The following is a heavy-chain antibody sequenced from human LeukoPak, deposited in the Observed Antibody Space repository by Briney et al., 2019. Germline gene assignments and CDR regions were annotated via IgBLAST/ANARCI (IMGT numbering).Heavy chain of an antibody. Sequence: GSLRLPCAASGFTFTNAWMSWVRQAPGKGLEWVGRIKSKGDGETIDNAAPVKGRFTMPRDDSKATLYLQMNSLKAEDTAVYYCTTDLGLTMIRGVIVYWGQGALVTVSS. CDR2: IKSKGDGETI. V-gene: IGHV3-15*01. D-gene: IGHD3-10*01. CDR3: TTDLGLTMIRGVIVY. J-gene: IGHJ4*02. CDR1: GFTFTNAW.